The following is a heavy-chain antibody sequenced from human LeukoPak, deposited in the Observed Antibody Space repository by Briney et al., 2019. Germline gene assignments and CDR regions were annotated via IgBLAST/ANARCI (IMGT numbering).Heavy chain of an antibody. CDR2: IYTSGST. CDR3: ARQPGGVTNYFDY. V-gene: IGHV4-59*10. Sequence: PSETLSLTCAVYGGSFSGYYWSWIRQPAGKGLEWIGRIYTSGSTNYNPSLKSRVTISVDSSRNQFSLKLSSVTAADTAVYYCARQPGGVTNYFDYWGQGTLVTVSS. J-gene: IGHJ4*02. CDR1: GGSFSGYY. D-gene: IGHD2-21*02.